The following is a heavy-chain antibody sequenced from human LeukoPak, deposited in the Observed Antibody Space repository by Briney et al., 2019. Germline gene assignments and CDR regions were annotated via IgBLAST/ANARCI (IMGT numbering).Heavy chain of an antibody. CDR3: ARDRRYYYDSSGYYYPFDY. CDR1: GYTFTSYG. CDR2: ISASNGRT. D-gene: IGHD3-22*01. V-gene: IGHV1-18*01. J-gene: IGHJ4*02. Sequence: ASVKVSCKASGYTFTSYGISWVREAPGQGLEWMGWISASNGRTNYAQKLQGRVTMTTDTSTSTVYMELRSLRSDDTAVYYCARDRRYYYDSSGYYYPFDYWGQGTLVTVSS.